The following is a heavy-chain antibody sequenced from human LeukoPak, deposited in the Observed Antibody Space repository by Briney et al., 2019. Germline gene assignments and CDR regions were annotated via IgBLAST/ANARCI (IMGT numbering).Heavy chain of an antibody. D-gene: IGHD4-17*01. CDR1: GYIFTGYY. Sequence: ASVKVSCKASGYIFTGYYMHWVRQAPGQGLEWLGWISGYNGNTNYAQNFQGRVTMTTDTSTSTAYMELRSLRSDDTAVYYCARRGGKNYGDYVVYYYYMDVWGKGTTVTVSS. J-gene: IGHJ6*03. V-gene: IGHV1-18*04. CDR2: ISGYNGNT. CDR3: ARRGGKNYGDYVVYYYYMDV.